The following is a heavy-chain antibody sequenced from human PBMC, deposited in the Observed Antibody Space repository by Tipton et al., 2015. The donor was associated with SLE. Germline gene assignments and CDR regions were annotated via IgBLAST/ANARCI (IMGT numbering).Heavy chain of an antibody. Sequence: SLRLSCAASGFTVSSNYMSWVRQAPGKGLEWVSIIYSGGSTYYADSVKGRFTISRDNSKNTLYLQMNSLRAEDTAVYYCVRGCSSSNCLSYYYYYMDVWGKGTTVTVSS. CDR1: GFTVSSNY. CDR2: IYSGGST. D-gene: IGHD2-15*01. V-gene: IGHV3-66*01. CDR3: VRGCSSSNCLSYYYYYMDV. J-gene: IGHJ6*03.